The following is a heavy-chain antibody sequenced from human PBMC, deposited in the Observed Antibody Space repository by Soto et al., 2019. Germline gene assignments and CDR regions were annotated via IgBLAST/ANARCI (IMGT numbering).Heavy chain of an antibody. Sequence: SETLSLTCAVSGYSLSSGYYWGWIRQPPGKGLEWIGTMYHTGSAYYNPSLKSRVTISVDTSKNQFSLKLSSVTATDTAMYFCARNGCTSTSCQIDYWGQGILVTVSS. D-gene: IGHD2-2*01. CDR2: MYHTGSA. CDR1: GYSLSSGYY. CDR3: ARNGCTSTSCQIDY. J-gene: IGHJ4*02. V-gene: IGHV4-38-2*01.